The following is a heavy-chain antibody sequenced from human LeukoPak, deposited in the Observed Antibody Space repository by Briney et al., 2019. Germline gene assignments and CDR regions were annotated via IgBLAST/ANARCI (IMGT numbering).Heavy chain of an antibody. J-gene: IGHJ4*02. CDR2: INPNSGGT. Sequence: ASVKVSCKASGYTFTGYYMHWVRQAPGQGLEWMGWINPNSGGTNYAQKFQGRVTMTRDTSISTAYMELSRLRSDDTAVYYCATARGYSYGTDYWGQGALVTVSS. CDR3: ATARGYSYGTDY. CDR1: GYTFTGYY. D-gene: IGHD5-18*01. V-gene: IGHV1-2*02.